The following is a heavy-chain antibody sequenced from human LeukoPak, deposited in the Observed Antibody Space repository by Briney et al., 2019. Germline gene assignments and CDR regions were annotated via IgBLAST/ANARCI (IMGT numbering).Heavy chain of an antibody. CDR2: IDGSGGTT. Sequence: GGSLRLSCAASGFTFTRNAMAWVRQAPGKGLEWVSAIDGSGGTTFYADSVKGRVTISRVQSTNTVYLQMNSLRAVDTAVYYCAKAHCSSTSCSRADNWGQGTLVTVSS. CDR3: AKAHCSSTSCSRADN. J-gene: IGHJ4*02. CDR1: GFTFTRNA. V-gene: IGHV3-23*01. D-gene: IGHD2-2*01.